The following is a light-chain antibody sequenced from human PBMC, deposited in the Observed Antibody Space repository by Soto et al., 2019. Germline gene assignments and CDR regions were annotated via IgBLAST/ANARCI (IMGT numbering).Light chain of an antibody. CDR3: QVWDSRSDHVV. V-gene: IGLV3-21*02. J-gene: IGLJ3*02. Sequence: SYEPTQPPSVSVAPGQTATITCGGNNIGNKNVHWFQQRPGQAPLLVVYDDRDRPSGIPERFSGSNSGNTATLTISRVEAGDEADYYCQVWDSRSDHVVFGGGTQLTVL. CDR1: NIGNKN. CDR2: DDR.